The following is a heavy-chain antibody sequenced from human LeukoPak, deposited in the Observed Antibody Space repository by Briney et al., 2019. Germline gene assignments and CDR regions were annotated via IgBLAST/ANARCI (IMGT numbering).Heavy chain of an antibody. Sequence: SETLSLTCTVSGGSISSSSYYWGWIRQPPGKGLEWIGSIYYSGSTYYNPSLKSRVPISVDTSKHQFSLKLSSVTAADTAVYYCARHGGGLFDYWGQGTLVTVSS. CDR1: GGSISSSSYY. D-gene: IGHD3-16*01. CDR2: IYYSGST. V-gene: IGHV4-39*01. J-gene: IGHJ4*02. CDR3: ARHGGGLFDY.